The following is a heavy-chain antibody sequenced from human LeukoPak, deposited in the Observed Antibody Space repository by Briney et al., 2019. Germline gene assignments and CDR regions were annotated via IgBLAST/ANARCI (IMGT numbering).Heavy chain of an antibody. J-gene: IGHJ4*02. Sequence: PGGSLRLSCTASGFTFSSYSMNWVRQASGKGLEWVSYISSSSSNIFYADSFKGRFTISRDSAQNSLYLQMNSLRVEDTAVYYCARDPPGAYFDYWGQGTLVTVSS. CDR3: ARDPPGAYFDY. D-gene: IGHD7-27*01. V-gene: IGHV3-21*01. CDR1: GFTFSSYS. CDR2: ISSSSSNI.